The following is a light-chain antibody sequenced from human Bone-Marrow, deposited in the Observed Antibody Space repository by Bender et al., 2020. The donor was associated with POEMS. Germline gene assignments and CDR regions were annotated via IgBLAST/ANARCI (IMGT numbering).Light chain of an antibody. CDR1: SSNTGSGYD. V-gene: IGLV1-40*01. J-gene: IGLJ2*01. CDR2: GYN. CDR3: CSYAGSSTFEI. Sequence: QSGLTQPRSVSGSPGQSVTISCTGSSSNTGSGYDINWYQHLPGTAPKLLIYGYNNRPSGVPDRFSGSKSGTSASLTISGLRAEDEADYHCCSYAGSSTFEIFGGGTKLTVL.